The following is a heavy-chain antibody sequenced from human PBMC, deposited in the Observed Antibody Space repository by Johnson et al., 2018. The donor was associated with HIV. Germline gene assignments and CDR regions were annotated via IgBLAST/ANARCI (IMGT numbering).Heavy chain of an antibody. Sequence: QVQLVESGGGVVQPGRSLRLSCAASGFTFSSYGMHWVRQAPGKGLEWVAVIWYDGSNKYYADSVKGRFTISRDNSKNTLYLQMNSLRAEDTALYYCARDVGGWGYRHAFDMWGQGTMVTVSS. CDR3: ARDVGGWGYRHAFDM. J-gene: IGHJ3*02. CDR2: IWYDGSNK. CDR1: GFTFSSYG. D-gene: IGHD5-12*01. V-gene: IGHV3-33*01.